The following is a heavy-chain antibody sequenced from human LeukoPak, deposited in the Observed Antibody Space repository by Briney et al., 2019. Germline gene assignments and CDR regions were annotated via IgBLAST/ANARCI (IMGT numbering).Heavy chain of an antibody. J-gene: IGHJ4*02. CDR3: ARSNQADDY. V-gene: IGHV3-74*01. CDR2: INPGGSSI. CDR1: GFTFSSYW. Sequence: GRCLRLSCAASGFTFSSYWMHWVRQVPGKGLVWVARINPGGSSITYADSVKGRFTISRDNAKNTLYPQMDSLRAEDTGVYYCARSNQADDYWGQGTLVTVSS. D-gene: IGHD1-14*01.